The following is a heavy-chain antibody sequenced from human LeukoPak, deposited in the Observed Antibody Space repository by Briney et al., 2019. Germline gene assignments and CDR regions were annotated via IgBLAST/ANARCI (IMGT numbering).Heavy chain of an antibody. CDR1: GFPFRSYW. CDR2: ISSSGSTI. V-gene: IGHV3-48*04. CDR3: ASLYSGYDFFDY. D-gene: IGHD5-12*01. Sequence: GGSLRLSCAVSGFPFRSYWMSWVRQAPGKGLEWVSYISSSGSTIYYADSVKGRFTISRDNAKNSLYLQMNSLRAEDTAVYYCASLYSGYDFFDYWGQGTLVTVSS. J-gene: IGHJ4*02.